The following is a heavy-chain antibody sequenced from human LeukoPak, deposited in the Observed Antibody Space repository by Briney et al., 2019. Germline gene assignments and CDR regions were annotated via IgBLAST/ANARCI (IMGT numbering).Heavy chain of an antibody. D-gene: IGHD6-6*01. V-gene: IGHV4-59*08. CDR1: GGSISSYY. CDR2: IYYSGST. CDR3: ARRYSSSTFDY. J-gene: IGHJ4*02. Sequence: SETLSLTCTVSGGSISSYYWSWIRQPPGKGLEWIGYIYYSGSTNYNPFLKSRVTISVDTSKNQFSLKLSSVTAADTAVYYCARRYSSSTFDYWGQGTLVTVSS.